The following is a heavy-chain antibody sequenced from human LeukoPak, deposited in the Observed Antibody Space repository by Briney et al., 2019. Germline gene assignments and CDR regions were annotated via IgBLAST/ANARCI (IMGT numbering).Heavy chain of an antibody. J-gene: IGHJ5*02. CDR3: ARDPRPLYCSGGSCYSGHSYNWFDP. D-gene: IGHD2-15*01. V-gene: IGHV1-2*02. CDR2: INPNSGGS. CDR1: GYTFTGYY. Sequence: ASVKVSCKASGYTFTGYYMHWVRQAPGQGLEWMGWINPNSGGSSYAQKFQGRVTMTRDTSISTAYMGLSRLRSDDTAVYYCARDPRPLYCSGGSCYSGHSYNWFDPWGQGTLVTVSS.